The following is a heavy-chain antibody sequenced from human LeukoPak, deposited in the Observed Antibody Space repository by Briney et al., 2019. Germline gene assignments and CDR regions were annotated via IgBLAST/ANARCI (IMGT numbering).Heavy chain of an antibody. Sequence: ASVKVSCKTSGYTFTGYYIQWVRQAPGQGLEWMGYINPDSGGTNYAQEFQGRVTMTRDTSISTAYMELNRLRSDDTAVYYCARGEMFTFGGVIVISTFDIWGQGTMVTVS. CDR2: INPDSGGT. J-gene: IGHJ3*02. CDR3: ARGEMFTFGGVIVISTFDI. D-gene: IGHD3-16*02. V-gene: IGHV1-2*02. CDR1: GYTFTGYY.